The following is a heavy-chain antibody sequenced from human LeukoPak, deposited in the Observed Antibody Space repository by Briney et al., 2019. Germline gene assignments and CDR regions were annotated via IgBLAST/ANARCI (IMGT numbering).Heavy chain of an antibody. CDR2: IKQDGSEK. J-gene: IGHJ4*02. CDR3: ARGRGNSSSWYWDY. Sequence: GGSLRLSCAASGFTFSSYWMTWVRQAPGKWLEWVANIKQDGSEKYYVDSAKGRSTISRDNGKKSLYLQMNSLRVEDTAVYYCARGRGNSSSWYWDYWGQGTLVTVSS. CDR1: GFTFSSYW. D-gene: IGHD6-13*01. V-gene: IGHV3-7*01.